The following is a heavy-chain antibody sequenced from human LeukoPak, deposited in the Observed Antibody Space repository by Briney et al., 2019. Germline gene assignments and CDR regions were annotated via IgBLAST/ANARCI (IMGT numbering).Heavy chain of an antibody. V-gene: IGHV7-4-1*02. CDR1: GYTFTSYG. CDR3: ARIVDTAMVSLVY. J-gene: IGHJ4*02. Sequence: ASVTVSCKASGYTFTSYGISWVRQAPGQGPEWMGWINTNTGNPTYAQGFTGRFVFSLDTSVSTAYLQISSLKAEDTAVYYCARIVDTAMVSLVYWGQGTLVTVSS. CDR2: INTNTGNP. D-gene: IGHD5-18*01.